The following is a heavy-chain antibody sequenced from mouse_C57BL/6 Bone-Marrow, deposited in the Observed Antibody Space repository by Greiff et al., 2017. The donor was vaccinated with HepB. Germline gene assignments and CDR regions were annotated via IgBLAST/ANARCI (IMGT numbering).Heavy chain of an antibody. V-gene: IGHV2-5*01. D-gene: IGHD2-4*01. CDR2: IWRGGST. CDR3: AKNEGRYYDAPCWYFDV. CDR1: GFSLTSYG. Sequence: VKLMESGPGLVQPSQSLSITCTVSGFSLTSYGVHWVRQSPGKGLEWLGVIWRGGSTDYNAAFMSRLSITKDNSKSQVFFKMNSLQADDTAIYYCAKNEGRYYDAPCWYFDVWGTGTTVTVSS. J-gene: IGHJ1*03.